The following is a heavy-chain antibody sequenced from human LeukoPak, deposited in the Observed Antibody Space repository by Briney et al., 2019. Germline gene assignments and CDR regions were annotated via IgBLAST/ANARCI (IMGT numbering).Heavy chain of an antibody. V-gene: IGHV4-34*01. D-gene: IGHD5-18*01. J-gene: IGHJ4*02. Sequence: SEPLSLTCAVYGGSFSGYYWSWLRQPPGKGLEWIGEINHSGSTNYNPSLKSRVTISVDTSKNQFALKLSSVTASYTAVYYGARARVDTAMVLLDYWGQGTLVTVSS. CDR3: ARARVDTAMVLLDY. CDR2: INHSGST. CDR1: GGSFSGYY.